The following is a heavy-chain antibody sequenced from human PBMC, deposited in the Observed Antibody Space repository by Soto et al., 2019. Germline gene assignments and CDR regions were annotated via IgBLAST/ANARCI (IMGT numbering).Heavy chain of an antibody. D-gene: IGHD4-17*01. V-gene: IGHV1-69*02. J-gene: IGHJ4*02. CDR3: ARAPGGYGDYLLD. Sequence: QVQLVQSGAEVKKPGSSVKVSCKASGGTFSSYTISWVRQAPGQGLEWMGRIIPILGIANYAQKFQGRVKSTADKATSTAYMELSSLRSEDTAVYYCARAPGGYGDYLLDWGQGTLVTVSS. CDR2: IIPILGIA. CDR1: GGTFSSYT.